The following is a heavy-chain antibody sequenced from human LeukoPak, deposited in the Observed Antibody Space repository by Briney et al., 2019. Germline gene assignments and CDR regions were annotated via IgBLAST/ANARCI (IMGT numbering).Heavy chain of an antibody. D-gene: IGHD2-8*01. Sequence: GGSLRLSCTGSGFTFGDFAMSWVRQAPGKGLEWVSDQSDTGYYRNYADSAKGRFTISRDNSKNSLWLQMNSLRVEDTAVYYCARKWHGGFDIWNQGAMVTVSS. CDR1: GFTFGDFA. J-gene: IGHJ3*02. CDR2: QSDTGYYR. CDR3: ARKWHGGFDI. V-gene: IGHV3-23*01.